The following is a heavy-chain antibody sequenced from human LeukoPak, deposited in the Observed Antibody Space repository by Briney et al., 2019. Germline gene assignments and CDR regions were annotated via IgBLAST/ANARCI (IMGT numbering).Heavy chain of an antibody. J-gene: IGHJ3*02. CDR2: INHSGST. CDR1: GGSFSGYY. D-gene: IGHD3-10*01. Sequence: PSGTLSLTCAVYGGSFSGYYWSWIRQPPGKGLEWMGEINHSGSTNYNPSLKSRVTISVDTSKNQFSLKLCAVTAAETAVYYCARGRGVLLWFGELKKDAFDIWGQGTMATVSS. V-gene: IGHV4-34*01. CDR3: ARGRGVLLWFGELKKDAFDI.